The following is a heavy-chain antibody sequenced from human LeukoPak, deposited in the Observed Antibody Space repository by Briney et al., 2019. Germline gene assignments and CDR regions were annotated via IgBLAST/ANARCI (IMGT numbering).Heavy chain of an antibody. D-gene: IGHD1-26*01. CDR3: ARGHLGALDY. J-gene: IGHJ4*02. V-gene: IGHV3-9*01. CDR1: GFTFDDYA. Sequence: PGRSLRLSCAASGFTFDDYAMHWVRQAPGKGLEWVSGISWNSGSIGYADSVKGRFTISRDNAKNTLYLQMNSLRADDTAVYYCARGHLGALDYWGQGTLVTVSS. CDR2: ISWNSGSI.